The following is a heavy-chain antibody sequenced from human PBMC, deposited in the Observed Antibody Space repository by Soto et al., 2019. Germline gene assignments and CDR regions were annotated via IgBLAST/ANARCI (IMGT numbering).Heavy chain of an antibody. V-gene: IGHV1-2*02. CDR1: AYPVTSYY. J-gene: IGHJ6*01. Sequence: KICCNASAYPVTSYYVHVDREAPGQGLEWRGWINPETGGKSYAQKSQGRVTLSRDTSIKTAYLELRRLIFDDASVYFCARERYQVISYGMEVRVQGRTFTLSS. CDR2: INPETGGK. D-gene: IGHD2-2*01. CDR3: ARERYQVISYGMEV.